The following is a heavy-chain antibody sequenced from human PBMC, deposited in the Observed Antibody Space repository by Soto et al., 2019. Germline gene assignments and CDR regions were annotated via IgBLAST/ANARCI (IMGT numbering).Heavy chain of an antibody. CDR3: ASRTVSNDYGMDV. D-gene: IGHD4-4*01. J-gene: IGHJ6*02. CDR2: IDPSDSYT. CDR1: GYSFTSYW. Sequence: PGESLKISCKGSGYSFTSYWISLVRQMPGKGLEWMGRIDPSDSYTNYSPSFQGHVTISADKSISTAYLQWSSLKASDTAKYYCASRTVSNDYGMDVWGQGTTVTVSS. V-gene: IGHV5-10-1*01.